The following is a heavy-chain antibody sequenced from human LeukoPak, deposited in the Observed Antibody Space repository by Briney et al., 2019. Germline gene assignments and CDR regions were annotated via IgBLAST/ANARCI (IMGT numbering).Heavy chain of an antibody. V-gene: IGHV1-2*02. Sequence: GASVKASCKASGYTFTSYYMHWVRQAPGQGLEWMGWINPNSGDTNYAQKFQGRVTMTRDTSISTAYMELSRLRSDDTAVYYCARDALGWLSPSPFDYWGQGTLVTVSS. J-gene: IGHJ4*02. D-gene: IGHD3-22*01. CDR2: INPNSGDT. CDR1: GYTFTSYY. CDR3: ARDALGWLSPSPFDY.